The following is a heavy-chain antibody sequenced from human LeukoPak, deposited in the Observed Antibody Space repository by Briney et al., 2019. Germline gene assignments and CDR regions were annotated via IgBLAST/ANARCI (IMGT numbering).Heavy chain of an antibody. CDR2: ISGSGGST. D-gene: IGHD5-12*01. Sequence: PGGSLRLSYAASGFTFSSYGMSWVRQAPGKGLEWVSAISGSGGSTYYADSVEGRFTISRDNSKNTLYLQMNSLRAEDTAVYYCAKALYSGYDTSYYGMDVWGKGTTVTVSS. V-gene: IGHV3-23*01. CDR3: AKALYSGYDTSYYGMDV. J-gene: IGHJ6*04. CDR1: GFTFSSYG.